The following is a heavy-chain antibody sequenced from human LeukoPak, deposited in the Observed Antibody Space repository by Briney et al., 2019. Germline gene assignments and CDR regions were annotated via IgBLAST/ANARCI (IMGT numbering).Heavy chain of an antibody. CDR1: GGTFSSYT. D-gene: IGHD3-22*01. CDR3: ASVSYDSSGYYSRGSPVLWFDP. Sequence: SVKVSCKASGGTFSSYTISWVRQAPGQGLEWMGRIIPIPGIAYYAQKFQGRVTITADKSTSTAYMELSSLRSEHTAVYYCASVSYDSSGYYSRGSPVLWFDPWGQGTLVTVSS. J-gene: IGHJ5*02. CDR2: IIPIPGIA. V-gene: IGHV1-69*02.